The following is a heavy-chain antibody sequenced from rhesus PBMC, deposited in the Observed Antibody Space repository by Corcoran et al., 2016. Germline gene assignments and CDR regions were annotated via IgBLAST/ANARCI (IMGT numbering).Heavy chain of an antibody. D-gene: IGHD6-31*01. CDR3: ARHYSRGCEY. CDR1: GGSISSSNW. V-gene: IGHV4-93*02. J-gene: IGHJ4*01. Sequence: QVQLQESGPAVVKPSETLSLTCAVSGGSISSSNWWSWIRQSPGKGLEWIGGIYGSGGSTEYNPSLKSRVTISIDTSKNQFSLKLGSVTAADTAVYYCARHYSRGCEYWGQGFLVTVSS. CDR2: IYGSGGST.